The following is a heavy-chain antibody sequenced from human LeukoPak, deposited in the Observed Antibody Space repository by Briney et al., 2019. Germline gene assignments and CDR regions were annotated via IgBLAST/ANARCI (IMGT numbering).Heavy chain of an antibody. CDR1: GFTFSSYT. J-gene: IGHJ4*02. D-gene: IGHD3-16*01. CDR3: AKTARNMITFGGVMSY. CDR2: ISGSGGST. V-gene: IGHV3-23*01. Sequence: PGGSLRLSCAASGFTFSSYTMSWVRQAPGKGVVWVSAISGSGGSTYYADSVKGRFTISRDNSKNTLYLQMNSLRAEDTAVYYCAKTARNMITFGGVMSYWGQGTLVTVSS.